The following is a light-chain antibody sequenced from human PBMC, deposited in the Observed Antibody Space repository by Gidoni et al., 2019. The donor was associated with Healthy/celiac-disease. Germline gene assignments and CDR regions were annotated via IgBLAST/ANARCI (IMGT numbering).Light chain of an antibody. J-gene: IGLJ3*02. CDR2: EDS. V-gene: IGLV3-10*01. CDR1: ALPKKY. Sequence: SYEFTQPPSVAVSPGQPANITCAGAALPKKYVYWYQQKSGQAPLLIVYEDSRRPTGIPEKCSGSSSGKMATLTIKGAQVEDEADYYCYSAESTGNERVFGGGTRLTVL. CDR3: YSAESTGNERV.